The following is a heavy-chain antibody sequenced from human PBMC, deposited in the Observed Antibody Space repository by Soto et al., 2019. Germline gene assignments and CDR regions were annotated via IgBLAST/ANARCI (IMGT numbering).Heavy chain of an antibody. CDR3: ARGGIAARHLYYYGMDV. J-gene: IGHJ6*02. V-gene: IGHV1-69*05. CDR2: IIPIFGTA. D-gene: IGHD6-6*01. CDR1: GGTFSSYA. Sequence: SVKVSCKASGGTFSSYAISWVRQAPGQGLEWMGGIIPIFGTANYAQKFQGRVTITTDESTSTAYMELSSLRSEDTAVYYCARGGIAARHLYYYGMDVWGQGTTVSVSS.